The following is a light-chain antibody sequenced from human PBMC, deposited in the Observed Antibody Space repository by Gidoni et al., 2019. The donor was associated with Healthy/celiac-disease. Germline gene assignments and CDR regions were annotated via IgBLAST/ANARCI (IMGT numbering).Light chain of an antibody. Sequence: IQITPFPSFLSASVGDRVTITCRASQVIRNDLGWYQQKPGKDPKRLIYAASSLQSGVPSRFSGSGSGTEFTLTISSLQPEDFATYYCLQHNSYPLCSFGQGTKLEIK. CDR2: AAS. CDR1: QVIRND. J-gene: IGKJ2*04. V-gene: IGKV1-17*01. CDR3: LQHNSYPLCS.